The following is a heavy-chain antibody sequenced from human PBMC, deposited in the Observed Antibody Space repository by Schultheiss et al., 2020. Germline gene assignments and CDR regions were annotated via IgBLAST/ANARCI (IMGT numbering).Heavy chain of an antibody. V-gene: IGHV3-30*18. CDR1: GFTFNSYG. Sequence: GGSLRLSCAASGFTFNSYGMHWVRQAPGKGLEWVAVISYDGSNKYYADSVKGRFTISRDNSKNTLYLQMNSLRAEDTALYYCAKDNSIYGSGSWAFDIWGQGTMVTVSS. D-gene: IGHD3-10*01. CDR2: ISYDGSNK. CDR3: AKDNSIYGSGSWAFDI. J-gene: IGHJ3*02.